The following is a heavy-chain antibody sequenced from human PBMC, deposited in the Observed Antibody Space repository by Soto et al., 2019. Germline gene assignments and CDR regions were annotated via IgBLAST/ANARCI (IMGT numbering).Heavy chain of an antibody. CDR2: IIPILGIA. CDR1: GGTFSSYT. D-gene: IGHD3-3*01. CDR3: ARDEADFWSGYRY. V-gene: IGHV1-69*04. J-gene: IGHJ4*02. Sequence: SVKVSCKASGGTFSSYTISWVRQAPGQGLEWMGRIIPILGIANYAQKFQGGVTITADKSTSTAYMELSSLRSEDTAVYYCARDEADFWSGYRYWGQGTLVTVSS.